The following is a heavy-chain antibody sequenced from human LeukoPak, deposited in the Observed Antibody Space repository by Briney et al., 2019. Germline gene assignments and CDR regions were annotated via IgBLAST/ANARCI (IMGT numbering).Heavy chain of an antibody. CDR3: AKDLDTMVRGPPYYYGMDV. J-gene: IGHJ6*02. CDR2: ISGSGGST. V-gene: IGHV3-23*01. D-gene: IGHD3-10*01. CDR1: GFTFSSYA. Sequence: GGSLRLSCAASGFTFSSYAMSWVRQAPGKGLEWVSAISGSGGSTYYADSVKGRFTISRDNSKNTLYLQMNGLRAEDTAVYYCAKDLDTMVRGPPYYYGMDVWGQGTTVTVSS.